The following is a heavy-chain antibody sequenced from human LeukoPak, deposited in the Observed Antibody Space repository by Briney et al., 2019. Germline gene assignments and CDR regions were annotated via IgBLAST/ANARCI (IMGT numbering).Heavy chain of an antibody. CDR1: GFAFSSYA. D-gene: IGHD2-2*01. V-gene: IGHV3-30-3*01. CDR3: ARGSGALRYCSSASCPTRFDY. J-gene: IGHJ4*02. CDR2: MSYDGSKK. Sequence: GGSLRLSCAASGFAFSSYAMHWVRQAPGKGLEWVAVMSYDGSKKYYADSVKGRFTISRDNSKNTLYLQMNSLRAEDTAVYYCARGSGALRYCSSASCPTRFDYWGQGILVTVS.